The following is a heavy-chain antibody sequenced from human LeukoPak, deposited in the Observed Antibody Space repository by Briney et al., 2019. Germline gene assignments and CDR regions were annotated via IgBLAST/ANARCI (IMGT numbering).Heavy chain of an antibody. CDR1: GFXFSNSA. V-gene: IGHV3-23*01. Sequence: GGSLRLSCAASGFXFSNSAISWVRQAPGKGLEWVSAISGSGGGTYYADSVKGRFTISRDNSKNTLYVQMNSLRAADTAVYYCAKAAGRGYNYGDYLDYWGQGTLVTVSS. D-gene: IGHD5-18*01. CDR2: ISGSGGGT. J-gene: IGHJ4*02. CDR3: AKAAGRGYNYGDYLDY.